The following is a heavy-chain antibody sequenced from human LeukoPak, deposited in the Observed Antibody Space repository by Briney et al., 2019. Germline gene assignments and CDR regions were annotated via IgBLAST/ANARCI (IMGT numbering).Heavy chain of an antibody. V-gene: IGHV1-18*01. CDR2: ISAYDGNT. Sequence: GASVKVSCKASGYTFSNYGVSWVRQAPGQGLEWMGWISAYDGNTFYAQNLQGRVTMTTDTSSNTAYMELGNLRSDDTAVYCCARSYYDTSVYNDYWGQGTLVTVSS. CDR3: ARSYYDTSVYNDY. D-gene: IGHD3-22*01. J-gene: IGHJ4*02. CDR1: GYTFSNYG.